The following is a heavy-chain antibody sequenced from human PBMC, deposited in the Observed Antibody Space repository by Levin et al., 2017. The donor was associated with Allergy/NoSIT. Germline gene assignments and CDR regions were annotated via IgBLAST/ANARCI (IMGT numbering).Heavy chain of an antibody. CDR1: GGSISSTNYY. D-gene: IGHD3-10*01. J-gene: IGHJ5*02. V-gene: IGHV4-39*01. CDR2: INYSGST. Sequence: PSETLSLTCTVSGGSISSTNYYWAWIRQPPGKGLEWIGSINYSGSTYYNPSLKSRVTISVDTSKNQFSLKLSSVTAADTALYYCTRSGGGDYYGSGSYYLTWGEGTLVTVSS. CDR3: TRSGGGDYYGSGSYYLT.